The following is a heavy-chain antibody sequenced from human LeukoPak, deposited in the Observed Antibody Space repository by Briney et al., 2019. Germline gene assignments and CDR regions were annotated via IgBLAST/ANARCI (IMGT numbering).Heavy chain of an antibody. J-gene: IGHJ6*02. CDR3: ARGSGWRYYYYYYGMDV. D-gene: IGHD6-19*01. Sequence: EPSETLSLTCAVYGGSFSGYYWSWIRQPPGKGLEWIGEINHSGSTNYNPSLKSRVTISVDTSKNQFSLKLSSVTAADTAVYYCARGSGWRYYYYYYGMDVWGQGTTVTVSS. V-gene: IGHV4-34*01. CDR2: INHSGST. CDR1: GGSFSGYY.